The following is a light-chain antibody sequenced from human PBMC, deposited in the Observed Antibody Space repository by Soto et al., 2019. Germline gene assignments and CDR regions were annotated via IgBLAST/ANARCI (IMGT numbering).Light chain of an antibody. V-gene: IGKV3-15*01. CDR2: RAS. Sequence: EIVMTQSPATLSVSPGGRATLSCRASQSVSSYLAWYQQRPGQPPRLLIYRASTRATGIPARFSGSGSGTEFSLTISSLQSEDFAVYYCQQYNTWPPRYTFGQGTMMEIK. CDR1: QSVSSY. CDR3: QQYNTWPPRYT. J-gene: IGKJ2*01.